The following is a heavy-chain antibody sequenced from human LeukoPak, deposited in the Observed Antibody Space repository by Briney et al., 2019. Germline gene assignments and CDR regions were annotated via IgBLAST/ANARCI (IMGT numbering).Heavy chain of an antibody. Sequence: ASVKVSCKASGYTFTDYYIHWVRQAPGQGLEFLGWINPNSGGTNYVQKSQGRVTMTRDTSISTAYMELSSLRSDDTAVYSCATMGAKNFDNWGQGTLVTVPS. V-gene: IGHV1-2*02. CDR1: GYTFTDYY. CDR3: ATMGAKNFDN. J-gene: IGHJ4*02. D-gene: IGHD1-26*01. CDR2: INPNSGGT.